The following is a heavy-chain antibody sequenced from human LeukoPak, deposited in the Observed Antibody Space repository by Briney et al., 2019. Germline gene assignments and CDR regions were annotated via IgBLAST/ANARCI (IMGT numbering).Heavy chain of an antibody. V-gene: IGHV1-18*01. J-gene: IGHJ3*02. Sequence: APVKVSCKASGYIFPSYGISWVRQAPGQGLEWMGWINTYNGNTIYVQKFQGRVTMTRDTSTSTVYMELSSLRSEDTAVYYCARQRGGQYEDGFDIWGQGTMVTVSS. CDR1: GYIFPSYG. CDR2: INTYNGNT. CDR3: ARQRGGQYEDGFDI. D-gene: IGHD2-8*01.